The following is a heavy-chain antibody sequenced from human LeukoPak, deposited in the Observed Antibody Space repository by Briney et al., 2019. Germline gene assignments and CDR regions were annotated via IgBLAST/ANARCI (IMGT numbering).Heavy chain of an antibody. CDR2: IKQDGSEK. J-gene: IGHJ6*02. D-gene: IGHD3-16*01. CDR1: GFTFSSYW. Sequence: GGSLRLSCAASGFTFSSYWMSWVRQAPGKGLEWVANIKQDGSEKYYVDSVKGRFTISRDNAKNSLYLQMNSLRAEDTAVYYCARGGPYIGYYYYGMDVWGQGTTVTVSS. CDR3: ARGGPYIGYYYYGMDV. V-gene: IGHV3-7*01.